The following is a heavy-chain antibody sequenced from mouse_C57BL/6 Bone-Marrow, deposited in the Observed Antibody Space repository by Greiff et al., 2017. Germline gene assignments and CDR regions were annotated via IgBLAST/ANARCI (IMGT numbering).Heavy chain of an antibody. J-gene: IGHJ4*01. CDR1: GYTFTEYT. Sequence: LMKPGASVKLSCKASGYTFTEYTIHWVKQRSGQGLEWIGWFYPGSGSIKYNEKFKDKATLTADKSSSTVYMELSRLTSEDSAVYFCARHEEGLRLRGYAMDYWGQGTSVTVSS. V-gene: IGHV1-62-2*01. CDR3: ARHEEGLRLRGYAMDY. D-gene: IGHD3-2*02. CDR2: FYPGSGSI.